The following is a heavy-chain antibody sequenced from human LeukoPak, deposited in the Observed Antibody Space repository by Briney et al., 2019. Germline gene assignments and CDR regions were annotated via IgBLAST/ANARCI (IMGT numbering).Heavy chain of an antibody. V-gene: IGHV1-69*04. CDR3: AAITPPYYYYGMDV. J-gene: IGHJ6*02. Sequence: SVKVSCKASGGTFSSYAISWVRQAPGQGLEWMGRIITILGIANYAQKFQGRVTITADKSTSTAYMELSSLRSEDTAVYYCAAITPPYYYYGMDVWGQGTTVTVSS. D-gene: IGHD2-21*01. CDR2: IITILGIA. CDR1: GGTFSSYA.